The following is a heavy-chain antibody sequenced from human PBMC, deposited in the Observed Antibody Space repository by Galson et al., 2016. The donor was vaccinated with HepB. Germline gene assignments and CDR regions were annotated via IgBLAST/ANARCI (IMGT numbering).Heavy chain of an antibody. V-gene: IGHV4-59*01. Sequence: SETLSLTCTVSGGSITGYYWSWIRQPPGKGLEWIGYVYYSGSTNYNPSLKSRVTVSIDTSKNQFSLRLSSVIAADAAVYYCAGSLEYASSGVDNWFDPWGQGTLVTVSS. CDR2: VYYSGST. CDR3: AGSLEYASSGVDNWFDP. CDR1: GGSITGYY. J-gene: IGHJ5*02. D-gene: IGHD6-6*01.